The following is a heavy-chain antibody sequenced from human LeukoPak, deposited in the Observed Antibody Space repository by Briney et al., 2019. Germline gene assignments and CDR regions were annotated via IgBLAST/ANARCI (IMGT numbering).Heavy chain of an antibody. CDR2: IYYSGNT. Sequence: PGGSLRLSCVASGFTFSSCSMNWVRQAPGKGLEWIGSIYYSGNTYYNASLKSQVSISIDTSKNQFSLRLTSVTAADTAVYYCARQTGSGLFILPGGQGTLVTVSS. CDR1: GFTFSSCSMN. CDR3: ARQTGSGLFILP. J-gene: IGHJ4*02. V-gene: IGHV4-39*01. D-gene: IGHD3/OR15-3a*01.